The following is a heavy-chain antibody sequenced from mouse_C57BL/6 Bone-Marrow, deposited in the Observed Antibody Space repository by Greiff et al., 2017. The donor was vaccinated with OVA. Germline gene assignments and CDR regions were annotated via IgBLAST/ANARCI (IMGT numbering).Heavy chain of an antibody. CDR1: GYTFTDYY. V-gene: IGHV1-19*01. J-gene: IGHJ3*01. CDR3: ARSRIYYYGTWFAY. D-gene: IGHD1-1*01. CDR2: INPYNGGT. Sequence: VQLQQSGPVLVKPGASVKMSCKASGYTFTDYYMNWVKQSHGKSLEWIGVINPYNGGTSYNQKFKGKATLTVDKSSSTAYMELNSLTSEDSAVYYCARSRIYYYGTWFAYWGQGTLVTVSA.